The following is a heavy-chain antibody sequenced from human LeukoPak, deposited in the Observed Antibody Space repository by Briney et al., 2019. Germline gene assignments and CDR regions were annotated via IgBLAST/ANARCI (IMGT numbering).Heavy chain of an antibody. CDR3: GRSGLLWFGELLYAFDI. V-gene: IGHV3-21*01. CDR2: ISSSSSYI. CDR1: GFTFSSYS. J-gene: IGHJ3*02. D-gene: IGHD3-10*01. Sequence: GGSLRLSCAASGFTFSSYSMNWVRQAPGKGLEWVSSISSSSSYIYYADSVKGRFTISRDNAKNSLYLQMNSLRAEDTAVYYCGRSGLLWFGELLYAFDIWGQGTMVTVSS.